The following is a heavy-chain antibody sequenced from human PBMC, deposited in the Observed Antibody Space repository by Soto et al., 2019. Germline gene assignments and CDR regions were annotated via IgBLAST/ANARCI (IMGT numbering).Heavy chain of an antibody. V-gene: IGHV3-23*01. J-gene: IGHJ6*02. CDR3: AKGRPSLGGTGRGAMDV. Sequence: DVQLLESGGCLVQPGGSLRLSCEASGFTFSSYAMTWVRQSPGDGLEWVSAISGSGGSTYYPNSVKGRFTVSRDNSKDTLYLQMNGLRVDDTAVYYCAKGRPSLGGTGRGAMDVWGQGTTVTVSS. CDR2: ISGSGGST. CDR1: GFTFSSYA. D-gene: IGHD3-16*01.